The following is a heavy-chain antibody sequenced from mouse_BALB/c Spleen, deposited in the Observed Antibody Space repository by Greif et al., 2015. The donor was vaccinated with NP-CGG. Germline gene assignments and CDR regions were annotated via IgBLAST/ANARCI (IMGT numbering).Heavy chain of an antibody. CDR3: ARRTGTEAMDY. Sequence: QVQLQHSGPELVKPGASVKISCKASGYTFTDYYINWVKQKPGQGLEWIGWIYPGSGNTKYNEKFKGKATLTVDTSSSTGYMQLSSLTSEDTAVYFCARRTGTEAMDYWGQGTSVTVSS. CDR1: GYTFTDYY. V-gene: IGHV1-84*02. CDR2: IYPGSGNT. J-gene: IGHJ4*01. D-gene: IGHD4-1*01.